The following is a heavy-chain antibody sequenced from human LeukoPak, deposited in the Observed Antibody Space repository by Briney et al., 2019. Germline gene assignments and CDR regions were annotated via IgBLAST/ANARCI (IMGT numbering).Heavy chain of an antibody. Sequence: GGSLRLSCAASGFSFSSYGMHWVRQAPGKGLEWVAVIWYDGSNKYYTDSVKGRFTISRDNSKNTLNLQMNSLRAEDTAVYYCARRFGDDAFDIWGQGTVVTVSS. J-gene: IGHJ3*02. D-gene: IGHD3-10*01. CDR1: GFSFSSYG. CDR3: ARRFGDDAFDI. V-gene: IGHV3-33*01. CDR2: IWYDGSNK.